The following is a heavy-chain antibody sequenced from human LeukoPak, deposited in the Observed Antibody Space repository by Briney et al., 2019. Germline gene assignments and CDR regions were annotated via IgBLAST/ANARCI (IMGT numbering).Heavy chain of an antibody. V-gene: IGHV3-20*04. CDR1: GFTFDDYA. CDR2: INWNGAST. Sequence: GGSLRLSCVASGFTFDDYAMSWVRQVPGKGLEGVSGINWNGASTTYGDSVKGRFTVSRDNAKNSLYLQMNSLRAEDTAFHYCARVNGYSKGDFGFWGQGTLVVVSS. J-gene: IGHJ4*02. D-gene: IGHD4-11*01. CDR3: ARVNGYSKGDFGF.